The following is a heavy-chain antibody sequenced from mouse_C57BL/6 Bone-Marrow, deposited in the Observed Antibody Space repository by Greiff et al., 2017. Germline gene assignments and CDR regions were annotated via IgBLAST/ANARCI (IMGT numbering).Heavy chain of an antibody. CDR1: GFSLTSYG. CDR2: IWGVGST. D-gene: IGHD1-1*01. J-gene: IGHJ3*01. CDR3: ASHYYGSSWGFAY. V-gene: IGHV2-6*01. Sequence: VKLVESGPGLVAPSQSLSITCTVSGFSLTSYGVDWVRQSPGKGLEWLGVIWGVGSTNYNSALKSRLSISKDNSKSQVFLKMNSLQTDDTAMYYCASHYYGSSWGFAYWGQGTLVTVSA.